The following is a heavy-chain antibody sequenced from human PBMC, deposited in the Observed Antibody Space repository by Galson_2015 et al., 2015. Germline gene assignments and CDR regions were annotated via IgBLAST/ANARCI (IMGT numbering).Heavy chain of an antibody. D-gene: IGHD6-6*01. CDR2: ISSRGSTI. CDR3: ARDGAHNIAARLVYYYYGMDV. Sequence: SLRLSCAASGFTFSDYYMSWVRQAPGKGLEWVSYISSRGSTIYYADTVKGRFTISRDNAKNSLYLQMNSLRAEDTAVYYCARDGAHNIAARLVYYYYGMDVWGQGTTVTISS. V-gene: IGHV3-11*01. CDR1: GFTFSDYY. J-gene: IGHJ6*02.